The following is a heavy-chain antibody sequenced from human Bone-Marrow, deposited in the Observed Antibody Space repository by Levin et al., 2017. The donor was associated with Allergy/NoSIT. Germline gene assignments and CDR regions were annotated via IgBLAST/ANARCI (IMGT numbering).Heavy chain of an antibody. CDR3: ARDIGPGGGASMDV. CDR1: GFSFDDYA. V-gene: IGHV3-9*01. CDR2: ISWNSGSF. Sequence: PGESLKISCVASGFSFDDYAMHWVRQGPGKGLEWVSRISWNSGSFGYADSVKGRFTISRDNAKNSLYLQMNSLRSEDTALYFCARDIGPGGGASMDVWGQGTTVTVS. D-gene: IGHD3-16*01. J-gene: IGHJ6*02.